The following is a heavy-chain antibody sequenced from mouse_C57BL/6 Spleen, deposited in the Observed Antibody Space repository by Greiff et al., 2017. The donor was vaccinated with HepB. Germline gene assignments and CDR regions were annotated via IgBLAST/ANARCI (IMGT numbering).Heavy chain of an antibody. J-gene: IGHJ2*01. V-gene: IGHV5-9*01. Sequence: DVKLVESGGGLVKPGGSLKLSCAASGFTFSSYTMSWVRQTPEKRLEWVATISGGGGNTYYPDSVKGRFTISRDNAKNTLYLQRSSLRSEDTALYYCARSANWNYFDYWGQGTTLTVSS. CDR3: ARSANWNYFDY. D-gene: IGHD4-1*01. CDR1: GFTFSSYT. CDR2: ISGGGGNT.